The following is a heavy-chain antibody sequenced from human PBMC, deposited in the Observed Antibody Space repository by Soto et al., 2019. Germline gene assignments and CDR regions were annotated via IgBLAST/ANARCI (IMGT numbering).Heavy chain of an antibody. D-gene: IGHD4-4*01. Sequence: KASETLSLTCTVSGDSISSDDYYWSWIRQPPGKGLEWIGYIYYRGSPYYNASLESRVIISLDTSKNQFSLMLSSVTAADTAVYYCARVQSYGMDVWGQGTTVTVSS. CDR2: IYYRGSP. V-gene: IGHV4-30-4*01. CDR1: GDSISSDDYY. CDR3: ARVQSYGMDV. J-gene: IGHJ6*02.